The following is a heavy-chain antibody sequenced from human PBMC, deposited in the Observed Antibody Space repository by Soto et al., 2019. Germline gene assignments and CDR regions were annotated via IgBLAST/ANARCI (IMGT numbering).Heavy chain of an antibody. CDR1: GYTFSSYA. CDR3: ARDTGDGTFDF. D-gene: IGHD7-27*01. J-gene: IGHJ4*02. Sequence: ALVKVSCKASGYTFSSYAMHWVRQAPGQRLEWMGWINAGYGNTKSSQKFQDRVTISRDTSASTAYVELTSLRSEDTAVYYCARDTGDGTFDFWGQGTLVTVSS. V-gene: IGHV1-3*01. CDR2: INAGYGNT.